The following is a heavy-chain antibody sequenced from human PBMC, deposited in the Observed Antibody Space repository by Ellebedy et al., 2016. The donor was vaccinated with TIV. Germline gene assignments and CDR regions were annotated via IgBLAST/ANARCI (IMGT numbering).Heavy chain of an antibody. D-gene: IGHD2-15*01. Sequence: SVKVSCXASGGTFSSYAISWVRQAPGQGLEWMGGIIPIFGTANYAQKFQGRVTIIADKSTSTAYMELSSLRSEDTAVYYCARGDIVVVVAAATNYYGMDVWGQGTTVTVSS. CDR2: IIPIFGTA. V-gene: IGHV1-69*06. J-gene: IGHJ6*02. CDR3: ARGDIVVVVAAATNYYGMDV. CDR1: GGTFSSYA.